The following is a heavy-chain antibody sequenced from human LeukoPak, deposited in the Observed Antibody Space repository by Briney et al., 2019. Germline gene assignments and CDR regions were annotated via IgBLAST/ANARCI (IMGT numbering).Heavy chain of an antibody. Sequence: GGTLRLSCAASGFTFSSYWMQWVRQAQGKGLVGVSSINSDGRSTTYEDYGKGRFTISRDNAKNTLYLQMNSLRAEDTAVYYCARGRFRYDSSGYQVDYWGQGTLVTVSS. CDR1: GFTFSSYW. D-gene: IGHD3-22*01. CDR3: ARGRFRYDSSGYQVDY. J-gene: IGHJ4*02. CDR2: INSDGRST. V-gene: IGHV3-74*03.